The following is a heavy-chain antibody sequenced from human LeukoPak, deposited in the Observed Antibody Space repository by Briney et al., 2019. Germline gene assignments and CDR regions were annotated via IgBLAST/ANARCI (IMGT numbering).Heavy chain of an antibody. V-gene: IGHV3-7*01. D-gene: IGHD2-15*01. CDR3: ARDYRGYRAPYYFDY. Sequence: GGSLRLSCAASGFTFSSYWMSWVRQAPGKGLEWVANIKQDGSEKYYVDSVKGRFTISRDNAKNSLYLQMNSLRAEDTTVYYCARDYRGYRAPYYFDYWGQGTLVTVSS. CDR2: IKQDGSEK. CDR1: GFTFSSYW. J-gene: IGHJ4*02.